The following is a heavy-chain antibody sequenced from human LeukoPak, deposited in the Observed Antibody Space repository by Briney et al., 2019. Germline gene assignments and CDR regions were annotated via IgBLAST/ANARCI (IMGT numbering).Heavy chain of an antibody. V-gene: IGHV4-59*05. D-gene: IGHD3-10*01. CDR3: AANSADHNTLGSSYKV. CDR1: GFTFSSYAMH. CDR2: ISYSGTT. J-gene: IGHJ4*02. Sequence: PGGSLRLSCAASGFTFSSYAMHWVRQAPGKGLEWIGSISYSGTTYYNPSLKSRVTISVDTSKNQFSLKLNSVTAADTAVYYCAANSADHNTLGSSYKVWGQGTLVTVSS.